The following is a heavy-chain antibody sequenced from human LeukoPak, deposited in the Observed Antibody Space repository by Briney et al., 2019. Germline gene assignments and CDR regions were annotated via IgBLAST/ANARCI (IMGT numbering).Heavy chain of an antibody. Sequence: SETLSLTCIVSGGSISSNYWSWIRQPAGKGLEWIGRIYSSGTTTYIPSLKSRVTMSGDTSKNQLSLRLTSETAADTAVYYCARIHRRADSSGYYYEDWYFDLWGRGTLVTVSS. CDR3: ARIHRRADSSGYYYEDWYFDL. CDR1: GGSISSNY. V-gene: IGHV4-4*07. CDR2: IYSSGTT. D-gene: IGHD3-22*01. J-gene: IGHJ2*01.